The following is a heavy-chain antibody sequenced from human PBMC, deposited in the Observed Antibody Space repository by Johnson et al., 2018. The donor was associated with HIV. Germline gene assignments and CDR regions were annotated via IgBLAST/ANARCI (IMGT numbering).Heavy chain of an antibody. CDR1: GFTFSDHY. CDR3: AKRVGASGGSFDI. J-gene: IGHJ3*02. V-gene: IGHV3-33*06. D-gene: IGHD1-26*01. CDR2: IWYDGSNK. Sequence: QVQLVESGGGLVQPGGSLRLSCAASGFTFSDHYMDWVRQAPGKGLEWVAVIWYDGSNKYYADSVKGRFTISRDNSKNTLYLQMNSLRAEDTAVYYCAKRVGASGGSFDIWGQGTMVTVSS.